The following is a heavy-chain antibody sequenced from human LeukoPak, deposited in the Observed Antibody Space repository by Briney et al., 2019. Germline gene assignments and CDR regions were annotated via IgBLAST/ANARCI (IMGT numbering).Heavy chain of an antibody. J-gene: IGHJ4*02. Sequence: PSETLSLTCTVSGDSISSYYWNWIRQPPGKGLEWIGYIYYSGSTNYNPSLQRRVTISVDTSKNQFSLKLSSVTAADTAVYYCARGGGELLREYYFDYWGQGTLVTVSS. CDR3: ARGGGELLREYYFDY. CDR1: GDSISSYY. CDR2: IYYSGST. D-gene: IGHD3-10*01. V-gene: IGHV4-59*01.